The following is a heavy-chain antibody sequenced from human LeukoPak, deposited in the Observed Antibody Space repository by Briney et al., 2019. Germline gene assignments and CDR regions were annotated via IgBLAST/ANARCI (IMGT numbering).Heavy chain of an antibody. CDR1: GFTFSSYA. CDR3: AKDTSWMTTAYYTDV. Sequence: GGSLRLSCAASGFTFSSYAMSWVRQAPGKGLEWVSAISGSGGSTYYADSVKGRFTISRDNSKNTLYLQMNSLRPEDTAVYYCAKDTSWMTTAYYTDVWGKGTTVILSS. CDR2: ISGSGGST. J-gene: IGHJ6*03. D-gene: IGHD4-17*01. V-gene: IGHV3-23*01.